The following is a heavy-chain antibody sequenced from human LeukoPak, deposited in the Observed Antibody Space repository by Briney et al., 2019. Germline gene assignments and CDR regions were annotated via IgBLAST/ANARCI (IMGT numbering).Heavy chain of an antibody. J-gene: IGHJ4*02. V-gene: IGHV4-59*05. Sequence: SETLSLTCTVSGGSISSYYWSWIRQPPGKGLEWIGSIYYSGSTYYNPSLKSRVTISVDTSKNQFSLKLSSVTAADTAVYYCATSYYDILTGFFDYWGQGTLVTVSS. CDR1: GGSISSYY. CDR2: IYYSGST. CDR3: ATSYYDILTGFFDY. D-gene: IGHD3-9*01.